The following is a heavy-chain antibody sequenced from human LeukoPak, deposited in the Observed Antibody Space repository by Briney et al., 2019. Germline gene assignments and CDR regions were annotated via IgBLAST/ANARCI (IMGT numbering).Heavy chain of an antibody. CDR2: IYYSGST. CDR1: GGSISSNGFY. CDR3: ARQTVYFYDSRPDY. D-gene: IGHD3-22*01. Sequence: SETLSLTCSASGGSISSNGFYWAWIRQPPGKGLEWIGSIYYSGSTYYNLSLKSRVTMSVDTSKNQFSLRLSSVTAADTAVYYCARQTVYFYDSRPDYWGQGTLVTVSS. V-gene: IGHV4-39*01. J-gene: IGHJ4*02.